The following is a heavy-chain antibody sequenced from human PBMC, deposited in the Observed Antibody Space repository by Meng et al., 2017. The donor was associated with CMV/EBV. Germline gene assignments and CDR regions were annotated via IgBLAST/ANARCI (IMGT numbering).Heavy chain of an antibody. CDR1: GFALSSYS. CDR3: ARGEYYYESSGTDY. J-gene: IGHJ4*02. D-gene: IGHD3-22*01. V-gene: IGHV3-21*01. Sequence: SGFALSSYSMAWVRQSPGKGLEWVSSITSSSNYIYYADSVKGRFTISRDNAKNALYLQMNSLRAEDTGVYYCARGEYYYESSGTDYWGQGTLVTVSS. CDR2: ITSSSNYI.